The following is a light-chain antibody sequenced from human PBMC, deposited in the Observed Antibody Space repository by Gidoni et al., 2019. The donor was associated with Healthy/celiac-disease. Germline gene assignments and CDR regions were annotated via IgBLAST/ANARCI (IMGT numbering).Light chain of an antibody. CDR1: QDSSNY. V-gene: IGKV1-33*01. CDR3: QQYDNLPLT. Sequence: DIQMTQSPSSLSASVGDRVTITCQASQDSSNYLNWDQQKPGKAPKLLIYDASNLETGVPSRFSGSGSGTDFTFTISSLQPEDIATYYCQQYDNLPLTFGGGTKVEIQ. J-gene: IGKJ4*01. CDR2: DAS.